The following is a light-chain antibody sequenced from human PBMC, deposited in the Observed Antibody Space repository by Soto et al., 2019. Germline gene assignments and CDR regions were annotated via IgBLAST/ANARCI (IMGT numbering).Light chain of an antibody. CDR3: QQYNDWPGKT. J-gene: IGKJ1*01. CDR2: GAS. V-gene: IGKV3-15*01. CDR1: RTVSYN. Sequence: ETVMTQSPATLSVSPGERATLSCRASRTVSYNLAWYQQKPGQAPRLLIYGASTRATGIADRFSGSGSGTEFTLTISSLQSEDFAVYYCQQYNDWPGKTFGQGTKVDIK.